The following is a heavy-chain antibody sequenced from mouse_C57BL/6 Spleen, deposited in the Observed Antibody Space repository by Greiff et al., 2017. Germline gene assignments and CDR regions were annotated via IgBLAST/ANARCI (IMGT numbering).Heavy chain of an antibody. Sequence: VQVVESGPELVKPGASVKISCKASGYAFSSSWMNWVKQRPGKGLEWIGRIYPGDGDTNYNGKFKGKATLTADKSSSTAYMQLSSLTSEDSAVYFCARSLYYYGSSYDYYAMDYWGQGTSVTVSS. CDR3: ARSLYYYGSSYDYYAMDY. D-gene: IGHD1-1*01. CDR1: GYAFSSSW. J-gene: IGHJ4*01. V-gene: IGHV1-82*01. CDR2: IYPGDGDT.